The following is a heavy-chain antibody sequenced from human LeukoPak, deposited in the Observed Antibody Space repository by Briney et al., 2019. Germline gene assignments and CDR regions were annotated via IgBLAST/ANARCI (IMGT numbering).Heavy chain of an antibody. V-gene: IGHV3-21*04. CDR1: GFTFSSYS. J-gene: IGHJ4*02. CDR3: AKDSSSGSYYFDY. CDR2: ISSSSSYI. D-gene: IGHD3-10*01. Sequence: GGSLRLSCAASGFTFSSYSMNWVRQAPGKGLEWVSSISSSSSYIYYADSVKGRFTISRDNAKNSLYLQMNSLRAEDTALYYCAKDSSSGSYYFDYWGQGTLVIVSS.